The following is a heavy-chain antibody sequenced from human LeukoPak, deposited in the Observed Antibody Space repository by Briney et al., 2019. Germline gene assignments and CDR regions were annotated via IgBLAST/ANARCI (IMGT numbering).Heavy chain of an antibody. CDR3: AREGGSYRSFDY. V-gene: IGHV4-4*07. D-gene: IGHD1-26*01. J-gene: IGHJ4*02. Sequence: SETLFLTCTVSGDSISSYYWSWIRQPAGKGLEWIGRMYSSGTTHYSPSLKSRITMSVDTSKSQFSLRLSSVTAADTAVYYCAREGGSYRSFDYWGQETLVTVSS. CDR1: GDSISSYY. CDR2: MYSSGTT.